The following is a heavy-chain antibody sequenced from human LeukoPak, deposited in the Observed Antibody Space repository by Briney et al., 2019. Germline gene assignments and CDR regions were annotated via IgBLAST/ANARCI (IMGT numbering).Heavy chain of an antibody. J-gene: IGHJ4*02. CDR2: IYYSGST. Sequence: SETLSLTCTVSGGSIGSSSYYWGWIRQPPGKGLEWIGSIYYSGSTYYNPSLKSRVTISVDTSKNQFSLKLSSVTAADTAVYYCARGGYSYGRDYWGQGTLVTVSS. D-gene: IGHD5-18*01. CDR1: GGSIGSSSYY. CDR3: ARGGYSYGRDY. V-gene: IGHV4-39*07.